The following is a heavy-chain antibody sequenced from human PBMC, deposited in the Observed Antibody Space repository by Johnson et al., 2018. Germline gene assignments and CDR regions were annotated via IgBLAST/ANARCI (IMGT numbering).Heavy chain of an antibody. CDR2: INHYGRT. V-gene: IGHV4-34*01. Sequence: QVQLQQWGAGLLKPSETLSLTCAVSDGSFSDYYWFWIRQPPGKGLEWIGEINHYGRTNYNPSLKSRLTISLDTAKNQFSLRLNSVTVADTAVYYCARGFNYMDVGGKGTTVTVSS. J-gene: IGHJ6*03. CDR3: ARGFNYMDV. CDR1: DGSFSDYY.